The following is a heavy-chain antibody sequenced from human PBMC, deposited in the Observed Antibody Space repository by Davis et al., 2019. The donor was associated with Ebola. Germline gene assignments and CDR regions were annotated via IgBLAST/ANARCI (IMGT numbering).Heavy chain of an antibody. Sequence: ASVKVSCKASGYTFTGYYMHWVRQAPGQGLEWMGWINPNSGGTNYAQKFQGRVTMTRDTSISTAYMELSRLRSDDTAVYYCARVKVLWFGELLYRPIYFDYWGQGTLVTVSS. V-gene: IGHV1-2*02. D-gene: IGHD3-10*01. CDR2: INPNSGGT. CDR3: ARVKVLWFGELLYRPIYFDY. J-gene: IGHJ4*02. CDR1: GYTFTGYY.